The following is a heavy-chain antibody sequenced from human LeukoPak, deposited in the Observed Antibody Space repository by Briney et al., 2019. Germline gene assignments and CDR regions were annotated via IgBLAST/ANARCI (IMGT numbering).Heavy chain of an antibody. D-gene: IGHD2-15*01. CDR1: GFTFSSYW. Sequence: GSLRLSCAASGFTFSSYWMSWVRQPPGKGLEWIGEINHSGSTNYNPSLKSRVTISVDTSKNQFSLKLSSVTAADTAVYYCARQRYCSGGSCYRTRNWFDPWGQGTLVTVSS. CDR3: ARQRYCSGGSCYRTRNWFDP. V-gene: IGHV4-34*01. CDR2: INHSGST. J-gene: IGHJ5*02.